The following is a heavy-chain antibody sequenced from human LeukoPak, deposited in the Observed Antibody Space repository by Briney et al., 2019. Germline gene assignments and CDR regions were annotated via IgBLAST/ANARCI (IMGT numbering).Heavy chain of an antibody. Sequence: GGSLRLSCAASGFTFSSYWMSWVRQAPGKGLEWVANIKQDASEKYYVDSVKGRFTISRDNSKNTLYLQMNSLRAEDTAVYYCAKDLRFDEYFDYWGQGTLVTVSS. D-gene: IGHD3-10*01. CDR1: GFTFSSYW. CDR2: IKQDASEK. J-gene: IGHJ4*02. CDR3: AKDLRFDEYFDY. V-gene: IGHV3-7*03.